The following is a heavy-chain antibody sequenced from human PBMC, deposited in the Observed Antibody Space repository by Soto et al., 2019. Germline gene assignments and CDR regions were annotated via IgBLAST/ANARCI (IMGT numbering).Heavy chain of an antibody. CDR2: INPNSGGT. J-gene: IGHJ4*02. CDR1: GYTFTVYF. Sequence: ASVKVSCKASGYTFTVYFMHWVLQAALRGRDGMGWINPNSGGTNYAQKFQGRVTLTRDTTISTTYMEQTTLSPDDTAVYYCAGLGRIAAAATFDYWGKGTLVTVSS. CDR3: AGLGRIAAAATFDY. D-gene: IGHD6-13*01. V-gene: IGHV1-2*02.